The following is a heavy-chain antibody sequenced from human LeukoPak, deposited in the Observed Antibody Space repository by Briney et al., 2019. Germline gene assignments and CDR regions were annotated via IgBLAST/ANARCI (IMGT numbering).Heavy chain of an antibody. CDR3: AREAARSHFDY. CDR1: GFTVSSNY. D-gene: IGHD6-6*01. J-gene: IGHJ4*02. V-gene: IGHV3-53*01. Sequence: GGSLRLSCAACGFTVSSNYMSWVRQAPGEGLEWVSVIYIGGSTYYADSVKGRFTISRDNSKNTLYLQMNSLRAEDKAVYYCAREAARSHFDYWGQGTLVTVSS. CDR2: IYIGGST.